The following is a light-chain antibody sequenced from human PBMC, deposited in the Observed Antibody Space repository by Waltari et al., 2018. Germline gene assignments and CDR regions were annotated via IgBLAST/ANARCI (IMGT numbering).Light chain of an antibody. J-gene: IGKJ4*01. CDR3: QHYSASSFT. V-gene: IGKV1-5*01. Sequence: DIQMTQSPSTLSASVGDIVTITCRVSENIDNWLDWSQQRPGEAPNLLIFYASTLEKGVPSRFSGSGSGTEFTLTISSLQPDDFATYYCQHYSASSFTFGGGTKLEIK. CDR1: ENIDNW. CDR2: YAS.